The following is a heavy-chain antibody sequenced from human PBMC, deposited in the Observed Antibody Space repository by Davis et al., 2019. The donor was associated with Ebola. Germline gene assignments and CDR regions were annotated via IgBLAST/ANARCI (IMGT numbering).Heavy chain of an antibody. D-gene: IGHD3-10*01. J-gene: IGHJ4*02. CDR3: ASGSGTYYVLDY. CDR1: GFIFSSYG. CDR2: IWYDGSSK. V-gene: IGHV3-33*01. Sequence: GESLKISCAASGFIFSSYGMHWVRQAPGKGLEWVAVIWYDGSSKYYADSVKGRFSISRDNSKNTLYLQMNSLRAEDTAVYYCASGSGTYYVLDYWGQGTLVTVSS.